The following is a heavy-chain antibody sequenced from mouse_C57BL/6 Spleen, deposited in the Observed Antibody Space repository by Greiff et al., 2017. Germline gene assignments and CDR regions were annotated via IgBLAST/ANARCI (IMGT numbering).Heavy chain of an antibody. CDR1: GYTFTDYY. D-gene: IGHD1-1*01. CDR3: ARRYYYGSSYNYAMDY. Sequence: EVMLVESGPVLVKPGASVKMSCKASGYTFTDYYMNWVKQSHGKSLEWIGVINPYNGGTSYNQKFKGKATLTVDKSSSTAYMELNSLTSEDSAVYYCARRYYYGSSYNYAMDYWGQGTSVTVSS. V-gene: IGHV1-19*01. CDR2: INPYNGGT. J-gene: IGHJ4*01.